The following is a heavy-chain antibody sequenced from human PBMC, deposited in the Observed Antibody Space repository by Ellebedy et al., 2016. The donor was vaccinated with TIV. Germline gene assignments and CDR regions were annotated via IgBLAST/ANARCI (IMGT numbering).Heavy chain of an antibody. D-gene: IGHD3-10*01. CDR2: IYYSGST. V-gene: IGHV4-59*08. CDR1: GGSISSYY. Sequence: SETLSLTCTVSGGSISSYYWSWIRQPPGKGLEWIGYIYYSGSTYYNPSLKSRVTISVDTSKNQFSLKLSSVTAADTAVYYCARGPPYGSGSWVDYWGQGTLVTVSS. CDR3: ARGPPYGSGSWVDY. J-gene: IGHJ4*02.